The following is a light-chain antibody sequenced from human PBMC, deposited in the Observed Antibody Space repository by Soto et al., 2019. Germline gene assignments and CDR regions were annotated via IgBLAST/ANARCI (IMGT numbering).Light chain of an antibody. CDR2: AAS. V-gene: IGKV1-9*01. CDR1: QGISSY. CDR3: QQLTSHPLT. J-gene: IGKJ4*01. Sequence: IQLTQSPSSLSASVGDRVTITCRASQGISSYLAWYQQKPGKAPKLLIYAASTLQSGVPSRLSGSGSGTDFTLTISSLQPEDFATYYCQQLTSHPLTFGGGTKVEIK.